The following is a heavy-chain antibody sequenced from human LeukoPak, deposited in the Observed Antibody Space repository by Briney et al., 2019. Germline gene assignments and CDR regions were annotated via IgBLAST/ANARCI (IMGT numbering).Heavy chain of an antibody. V-gene: IGHV4-59*08. D-gene: IGHD2-21*01. J-gene: IGHJ4*02. CDR1: GGSISNYY. Sequence: SETLSLTCTVSGGSISNYYWSWVRQPPGKGLEWIGYIYDRLRTSYNPSLKSRVTISVDTSKNQFSLELRSATAADTAVYYCARLKTWGGTQPYDYWGQGTLVTVSS. CDR2: IYDRLRT. CDR3: ARLKTWGGTQPYDY.